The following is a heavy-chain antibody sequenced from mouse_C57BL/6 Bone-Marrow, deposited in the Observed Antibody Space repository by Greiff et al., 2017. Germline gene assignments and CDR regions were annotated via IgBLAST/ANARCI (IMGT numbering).Heavy chain of an antibody. CDR1: GFTFSSYG. J-gene: IGHJ2*01. CDR2: ISSGGSYT. V-gene: IGHV5-6*02. Sequence: EVKLMESGGDLVKPGGSLKLSCAASGFTFSSYGMSWVRQTPDKRLEWVATISSGGSYTYYPDSVKGRFTNSRDNAKNTLYLQMSSLKSEDTAMYYCARRRQLRLFDYWGQGTTLTVSS. D-gene: IGHD3-2*02. CDR3: ARRRQLRLFDY.